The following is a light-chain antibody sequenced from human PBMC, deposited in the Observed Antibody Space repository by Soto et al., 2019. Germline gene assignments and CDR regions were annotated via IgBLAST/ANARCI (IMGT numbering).Light chain of an antibody. J-gene: IGKJ4*01. CDR3: QQYYNTPRT. Sequence: DIVMTQSPDSLAVSLGERVTINCKSSPSVLYSSNNRNYLAWYQQKPGQPPKLLIYWASTRESGVPDRFSGSGSGTDFTLTISSLQAEDVAVYYCQQYYNTPRTFGGGTKVDIK. CDR1: PSVLYSSNNRNY. CDR2: WAS. V-gene: IGKV4-1*01.